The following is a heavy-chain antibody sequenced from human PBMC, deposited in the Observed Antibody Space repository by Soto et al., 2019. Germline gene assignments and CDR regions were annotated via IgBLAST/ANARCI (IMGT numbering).Heavy chain of an antibody. Sequence: QVQLTQSGAELRRPGASVRVSCRASGYSFMHYGINWLRQAPGQGLEWMGRINPNNGNRNYAPKFENRIRMGALIAVNTVYIEGRSLKSDDTAVYYCARDRLRGYDNGGFYFWGQGTPVTVSS. V-gene: IGHV1-18*04. J-gene: IGHJ4*02. D-gene: IGHD3-9*01. CDR1: GYSFMHYG. CDR2: INPNNGNR. CDR3: ARDRLRGYDNGGFYF.